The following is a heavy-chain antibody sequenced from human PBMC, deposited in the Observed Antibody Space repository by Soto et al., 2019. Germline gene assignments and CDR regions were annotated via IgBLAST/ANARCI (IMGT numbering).Heavy chain of an antibody. V-gene: IGHV4-34*01. J-gene: IGHJ4*02. CDR2: INHRGST. D-gene: IGHD3-22*01. Sequence: QVQLQQWGAGLLKPSETLSLTCAVYGGSFSGYYWSWIRQPPGKGLEWIGEINHRGSTNYNPSITSRVTISVDTSKNQFSMKLSAVTAAYTAVYYCEIKSDSSGYYHEYFDYWGQGTLVTVSS. CDR3: EIKSDSSGYYHEYFDY. CDR1: GGSFSGYY.